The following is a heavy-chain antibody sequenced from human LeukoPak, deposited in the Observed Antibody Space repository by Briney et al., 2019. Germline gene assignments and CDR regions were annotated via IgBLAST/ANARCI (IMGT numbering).Heavy chain of an antibody. CDR1: GFTFSSYW. Sequence: QPGGSLRLSCAASGFTFSSYWMSWVRQAPGKGLEWVANIKQDGSEKYYVDSVKGRFTISRDNAKNSLYLQMNSLRAEDTAVYYCARGHYDVLAASYKWTPDYWGQGTLVTVSS. V-gene: IGHV3-7*01. J-gene: IGHJ4*02. D-gene: IGHD3-9*01. CDR2: IKQDGSEK. CDR3: ARGHYDVLAASYKWTPDY.